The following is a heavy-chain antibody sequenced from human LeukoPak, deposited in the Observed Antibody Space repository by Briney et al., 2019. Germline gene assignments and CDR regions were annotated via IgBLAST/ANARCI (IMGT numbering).Heavy chain of an antibody. CDR1: GFTFKLYW. D-gene: IGHD3-16*01. J-gene: IGHJ4*02. V-gene: IGHV3-74*01. CDR2: VNHDGSDT. CDR3: ARGDPYGPSFDY. Sequence: GGSLRLSCAASGFTFKLYWMHWVRQVPGRGPVWVSRVNHDGSDTSYADSVKGRFTISRDNAKNTLYLQMNSLRAEDTAVYYCARGDPYGPSFDYWGQGTLVTVSS.